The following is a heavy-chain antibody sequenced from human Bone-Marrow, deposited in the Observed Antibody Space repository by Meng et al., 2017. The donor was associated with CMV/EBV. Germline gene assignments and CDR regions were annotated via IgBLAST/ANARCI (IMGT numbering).Heavy chain of an antibody. Sequence: SETLSLTCTVSGGSISSTSYYWGWTRQPPWKGLDWIGSIYSGGNTYYNPSLMTRVTISVDTSKNQCSLKLSSVTAADTAVYYCRGYYDSRGYYPSVVFWGQGTLATVSS. CDR1: GGSISSTSYY. V-gene: IGHV4-39*01. CDR3: RGYYDSRGYYPSVVF. CDR2: IYSGGNT. D-gene: IGHD3-22*01. J-gene: IGHJ4*02.